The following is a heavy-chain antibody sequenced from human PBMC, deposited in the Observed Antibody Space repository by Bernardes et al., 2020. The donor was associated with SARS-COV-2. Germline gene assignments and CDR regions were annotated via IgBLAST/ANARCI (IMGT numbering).Heavy chain of an antibody. CDR2: ISSSSSSI. Sequence: GGSLRLSCTASGFTFSSYTMNWVRQAPGKGLEWVSSISSSSSSIYYADSVKGRFTISRDNAKNSLYLQVNSLRAEDTGVYYCARDYILRYAGGWHKEYGMDVWGQGTTVTVSS. CDR3: ARDYILRYAGGWHKEYGMDV. V-gene: IGHV3-21*01. J-gene: IGHJ6*02. D-gene: IGHD6-19*01. CDR1: GFTFSSYT.